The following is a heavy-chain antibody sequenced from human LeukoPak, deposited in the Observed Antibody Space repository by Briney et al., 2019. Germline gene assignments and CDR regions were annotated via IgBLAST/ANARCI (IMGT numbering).Heavy chain of an antibody. CDR1: GFTFSSYW. J-gene: IGHJ4*02. V-gene: IGHV3-7*01. CDR2: IKQDGSEK. Sequence: GGSLRLSCAASGFTFSSYWMSWVRQAPGKGLEWVANIKQDGSEKYYVDSVKGRFTISRDNAKNSLYLQMNSLRAEDTAVYYCAKFHDYGDYVPRRNFDYWGQGTLVTVSS. D-gene: IGHD4-17*01. CDR3: AKFHDYGDYVPRRNFDY.